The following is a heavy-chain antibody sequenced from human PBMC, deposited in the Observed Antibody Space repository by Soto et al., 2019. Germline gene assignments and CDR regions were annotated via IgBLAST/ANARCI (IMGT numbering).Heavy chain of an antibody. Sequence: HPGGSLRLSCAVSGFTFSTYGMHWVRQAPGKGLEWVAVISHDGSKKHYADSVKGRFTISRDNSKNTLYLQMNSLRGEDTAVYYCAKDLCGYSYGRTCTYHSGMDVWGQGTTVTVSS. CDR1: GFTFSTYG. CDR2: ISHDGSKK. J-gene: IGHJ6*02. D-gene: IGHD5-18*01. V-gene: IGHV3-30*18. CDR3: AKDLCGYSYGRTCTYHSGMDV.